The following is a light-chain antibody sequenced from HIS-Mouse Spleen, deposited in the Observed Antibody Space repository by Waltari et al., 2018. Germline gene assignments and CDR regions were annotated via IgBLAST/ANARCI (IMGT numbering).Light chain of an antibody. J-gene: IGLJ2*01. CDR2: QDS. CDR1: KLGDKY. CDR3: QAWDSSIVV. Sequence: SYELTQPPSVSVSPGQTASITCSGDKLGDKYACWYQQKPGQSPVLVIYQDSKRPSGIPWRFPGSNLGNTATLTISGTQAMDEADYYCQAWDSSIVVFGGGTKLTVL. V-gene: IGLV3-1*01.